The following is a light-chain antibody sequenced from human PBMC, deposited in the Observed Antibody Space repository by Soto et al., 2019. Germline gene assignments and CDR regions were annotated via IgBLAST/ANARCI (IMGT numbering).Light chain of an antibody. CDR1: SSYVGGYNY. CDR3: SSYXXXNTRXIV. V-gene: IGLV2-14*03. CDR2: DVS. J-gene: IGLJ1*01. Sequence: QSVLTQPASLSGSPGQSINISCTGTSSYVGGYNYVSWYQHHPGKAPKLIIYDVSNRPSGVSNPFSGSKSGNTASLTISGLXPEEEXXYYCSSYXXXNTRXIVFGTGTKVTV.